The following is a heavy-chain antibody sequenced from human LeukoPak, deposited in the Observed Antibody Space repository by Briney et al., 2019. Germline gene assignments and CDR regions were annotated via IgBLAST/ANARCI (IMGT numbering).Heavy chain of an antibody. CDR3: ARGGGYAWDY. D-gene: IGHD5-12*01. CDR2: IKEDGSEK. V-gene: IGHV3-7*01. CDR1: GFTFNDYW. Sequence: GGSLRLSCAVSGFTFNDYWMTWVRQAPGRGLEWVANIKEDGSEKYYVDSVKGRFTISRDNARNSLYLQMNSLRADDTAVYYCARGGGYAWDYWGQGTLVTVSS. J-gene: IGHJ4*02.